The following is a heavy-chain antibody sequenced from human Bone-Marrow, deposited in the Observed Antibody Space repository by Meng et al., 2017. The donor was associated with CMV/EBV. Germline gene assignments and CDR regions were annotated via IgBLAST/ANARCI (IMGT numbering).Heavy chain of an antibody. D-gene: IGHD2-2*01. Sequence: GGSLRLSCAASGFTFSSYWMSWVRQTPGKGLEWVSVIYSGGSTYYADSVKGRFTISRDNSKNTLYLQMNSLRAEDTAVYYCARDGGYCSSTSCYGPYYGMDVWGQGPTVTVYS. J-gene: IGHJ6*02. CDR2: IYSGGST. CDR1: GFTFSSYW. V-gene: IGHV3-53*01. CDR3: ARDGGYCSSTSCYGPYYGMDV.